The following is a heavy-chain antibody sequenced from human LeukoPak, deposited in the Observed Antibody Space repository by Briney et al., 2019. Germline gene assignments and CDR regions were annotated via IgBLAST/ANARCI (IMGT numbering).Heavy chain of an antibody. D-gene: IGHD3-10*01. CDR1: GGSISSSSYY. Sequence: SETLSLTCTVSGGSISSSSYYWGWIRQPPGKGLEWIGSIYYSGSTYYNPSLKSRVTISVDTSKNQFSLKLSSVTAADTAVYYCARKAAGGSGSYYYYYGMDVWGQGTTVTVSS. CDR3: ARKAAGGSGSYYYYYGMDV. V-gene: IGHV4-39*07. J-gene: IGHJ6*02. CDR2: IYYSGST.